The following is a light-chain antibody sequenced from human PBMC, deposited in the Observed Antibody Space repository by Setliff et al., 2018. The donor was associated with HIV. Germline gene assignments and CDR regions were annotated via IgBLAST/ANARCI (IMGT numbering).Light chain of an antibody. CDR3: CSYAGSSSYV. V-gene: IGLV2-23*02. CDR1: SSDVGSYNL. CDR2: EVS. J-gene: IGLJ1*01. Sequence: QSALAQPASVSASPGQSITISCTGTSSDVGSYNLVSWYQQHPGKVPKLMIYEVSKRPSGVSNRFSGSKSGNTASLTISGLQAEDEADYYCCSYAGSSSYVFGTGTKVTVL.